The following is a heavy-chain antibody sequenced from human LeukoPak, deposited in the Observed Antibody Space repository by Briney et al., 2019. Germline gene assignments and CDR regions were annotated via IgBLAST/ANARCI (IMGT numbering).Heavy chain of an antibody. CDR2: INHSGST. D-gene: IGHD2-15*01. CDR1: GGSFSGYY. CDR3: ARKQAICGVGSCYFFDY. Sequence: SETLSLTCAVYGGSFSGYYWSWIRQPPGKGLEWIGEINHSGSTNYNPSLKSRVTISVDTSKNQFSLKLSSVTAADTAIYYCARKQAICGVGSCYFFDYWGQGTLVTVSS. V-gene: IGHV4-34*01. J-gene: IGHJ4*02.